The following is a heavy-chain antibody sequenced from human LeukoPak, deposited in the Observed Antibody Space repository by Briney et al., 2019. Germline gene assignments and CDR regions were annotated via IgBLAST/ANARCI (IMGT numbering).Heavy chain of an antibody. CDR2: ISYEGGTQ. CDR3: AKEGTPQVSTWYDL. Sequence: GMSLRLSCAASGVTLSPYGMHWVRQAPGKGLEWVAVISYEGGTQHYADSVKGRFIISRDNPRSTLYLQMNILRTEDTAVYYCAKEGTPQVSTWYDLWGQGTQVIVSS. J-gene: IGHJ5*02. D-gene: IGHD3-10*01. V-gene: IGHV3-30*18. CDR1: GVTLSPYG.